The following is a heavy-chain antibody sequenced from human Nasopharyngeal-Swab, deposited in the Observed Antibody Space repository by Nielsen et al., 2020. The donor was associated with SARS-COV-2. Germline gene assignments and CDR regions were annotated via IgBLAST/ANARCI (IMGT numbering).Heavy chain of an antibody. CDR2: ISCSGTTT. D-gene: IGHD3-22*01. V-gene: IGHV3-11*04. CDR1: GFTFSDYY. J-gene: IGHJ5*02. CDR3: ARDDYDSSGYRWFDP. Sequence: GGSLRPSCAASGFTFSDYYTSWIRQAPGKGLEWVSYISCSGTTTYYADSVTGRFTISRDNAKHSLYLQMDSLSAEDKAVFYCARDDYDSSGYRWFDPWGQGTLVTVSS.